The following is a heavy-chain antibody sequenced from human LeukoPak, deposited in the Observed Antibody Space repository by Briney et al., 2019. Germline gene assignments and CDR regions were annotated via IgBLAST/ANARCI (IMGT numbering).Heavy chain of an antibody. CDR2: ISGSGGST. CDR3: AKDSYRSGWLSGAFDI. D-gene: IGHD6-19*01. V-gene: IGHV3-23*01. Sequence: GGSLRLSCAASGFTFSSYAMSWVRQAPGKGLEWVSAISGSGGSTYYADSVKGRFTISRDNSKNTLYLQMNSLRAEDTAVYYCAKDSYRSGWLSGAFDIWGQGTMVTVSS. J-gene: IGHJ3*02. CDR1: GFTFSSYA.